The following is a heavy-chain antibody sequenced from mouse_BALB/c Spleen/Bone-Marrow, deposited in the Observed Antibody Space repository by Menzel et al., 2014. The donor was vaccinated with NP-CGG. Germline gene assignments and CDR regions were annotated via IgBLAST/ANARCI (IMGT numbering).Heavy chain of an antibody. CDR3: ARRALDAMRY. D-gene: IGHD2-10*02. CDR1: GYTFTSYW. CDR2: IDPYDSET. V-gene: IGHV1-52*01. Sequence: QVQLQQSGAELLKPGTSVKLSCKSSGYTFTSYWMNWVKQRPEQGLEWIGRIDPYDSETHYNQKFKDKAILTVDKSSSTAYMQLSRLTSEESAVYYCARRALDAMRYWGQGTSVPVSS. J-gene: IGHJ4*01.